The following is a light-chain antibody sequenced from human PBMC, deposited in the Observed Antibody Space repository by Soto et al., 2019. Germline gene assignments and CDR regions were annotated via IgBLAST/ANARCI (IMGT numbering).Light chain of an antibody. V-gene: IGKV1-9*01. Sequence: DIQLTQSPSFLSASVGDRVTITCRASQGISSYLAWYQQKPGKAPKLLIYAASTLQSGVPSRFSGSGSGTEFTLTISSLQPEDFETYNCQQLNSYPRTFGPGTKVDIK. CDR3: QQLNSYPRT. CDR2: AAS. CDR1: QGISSY. J-gene: IGKJ3*01.